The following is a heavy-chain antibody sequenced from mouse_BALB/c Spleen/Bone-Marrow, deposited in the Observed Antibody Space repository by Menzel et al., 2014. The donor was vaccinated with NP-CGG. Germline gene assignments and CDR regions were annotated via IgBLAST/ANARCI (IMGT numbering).Heavy chain of an antibody. J-gene: IGHJ4*01. CDR3: AGDDVWYAMDY. CDR2: INSNGGST. V-gene: IGHV5-6-3*01. CDR1: GFTFSSYG. Sequence: EVQVVESGGGLVQPGGSLKLSCAASGFTFSSYGMSWVRQTPDKRLELVATINSNGGSTYYPDSVKGRFTISRDNAKNTLYLQMSSLKSEDTAMYYCAGDDVWYAMDYWGQGTSVTVSS.